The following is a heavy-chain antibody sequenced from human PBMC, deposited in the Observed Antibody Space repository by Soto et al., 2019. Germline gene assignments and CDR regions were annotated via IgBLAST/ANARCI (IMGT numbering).Heavy chain of an antibody. CDR2: ISKSGDTI. CDR1: GLTFSNYY. V-gene: IGHV3-11*01. D-gene: IGHD3-16*01. CDR3: ASGHHEISY. J-gene: IGHJ4*02. Sequence: QVQLVESGGCLGKPGGSLRLSCAASGLTFSNYYMSWIRQAPGRGLEWVSYISKSGDTIYNADSVKGRFTISRDNARNSLYLQMNSLRAEDTAVYYCASGHHEISYWGQGTLVTVSS.